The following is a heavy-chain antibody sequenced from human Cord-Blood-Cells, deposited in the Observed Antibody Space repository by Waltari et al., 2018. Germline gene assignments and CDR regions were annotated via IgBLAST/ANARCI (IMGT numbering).Heavy chain of an antibody. CDR1: GFTFSSYA. CDR3: AKVRTQAPPSSIAARLAFDI. Sequence: EVQLLESGGGLVQPGGSLRLSCAASGFTFSSYAMSWVRQAPGKGLEWVSAISGSGGSTYYADSAKGRFTISRDNSKNTLYLQMNSLRAEDTAVYYCAKVRTQAPPSSIAARLAFDIWGQGTMVTVSS. J-gene: IGHJ3*02. D-gene: IGHD6-6*01. CDR2: ISGSGGST. V-gene: IGHV3-23*01.